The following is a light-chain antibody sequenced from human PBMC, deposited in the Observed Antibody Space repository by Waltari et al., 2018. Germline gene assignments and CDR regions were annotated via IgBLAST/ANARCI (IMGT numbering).Light chain of an antibody. CDR3: CSYTSNSFSYV. J-gene: IGLJ1*01. V-gene: IGLV2-14*01. CDR1: SSAVGVHNS. Sequence: QSALTQPASVSGSPGQSIPLPCTGTSSAVGVHNSVSWYQQHPGKAPKLMIYEVSNRPSGVSNRFSGSKSGNTASLTISGLQAEDEADYYCCSYTSNSFSYVFGTGTKVTVL. CDR2: EVS.